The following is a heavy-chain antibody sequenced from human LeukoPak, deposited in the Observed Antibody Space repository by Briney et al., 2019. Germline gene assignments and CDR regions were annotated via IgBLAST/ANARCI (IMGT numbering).Heavy chain of an antibody. CDR3: AREVKYCSSCPRDAFDI. CDR2: ISYDGSNK. V-gene: IGHV3-30-3*01. Sequence: GSLRLSCAASGFTFSSYAMHWVRQAPGKGLEWVAVISYDGSNKYYADSVKGRFTISRDNSKNTLYLQMNSLRAEDTAVYYCAREVKYCSSCPRDAFDIWGQGTMVTVSS. J-gene: IGHJ3*02. D-gene: IGHD6-13*01. CDR1: GFTFSSYA.